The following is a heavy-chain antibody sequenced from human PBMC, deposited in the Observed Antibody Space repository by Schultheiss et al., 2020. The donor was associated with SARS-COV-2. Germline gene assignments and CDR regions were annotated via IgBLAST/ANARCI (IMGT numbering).Heavy chain of an antibody. CDR2: INHSGST. D-gene: IGHD4-17*01. CDR1: GGSITSYY. Sequence: SETLSLTCTVSGGSITSYYWNWIRQPPGKGLEWIGEINHSGSTNYNPSLKSRVTISVDTSKNQFSLKLSSVTAADTAVYYCARDYGDRLDYWGQGTLVTVSS. CDR3: ARDYGDRLDY. V-gene: IGHV4-59*01. J-gene: IGHJ4*02.